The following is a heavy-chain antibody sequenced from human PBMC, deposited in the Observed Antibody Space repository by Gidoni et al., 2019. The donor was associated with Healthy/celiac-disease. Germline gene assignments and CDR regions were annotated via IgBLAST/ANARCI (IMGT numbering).Heavy chain of an antibody. CDR1: GGTFSSYT. J-gene: IGHJ4*02. CDR3: ASHSGYDYSFDY. CDR2: IIPILGIA. Sequence: QVQLVQSGAEVKKPGSSVKVSCQASGGTFSSYTISWVRQAPGQGLEWMGRIIPILGIANYAQKFQGRVTITADKSTSTAYMELSSLRSEDTAVYYCASHSGYDYSFDYWGQGTLVTVSS. D-gene: IGHD5-12*01. V-gene: IGHV1-69*02.